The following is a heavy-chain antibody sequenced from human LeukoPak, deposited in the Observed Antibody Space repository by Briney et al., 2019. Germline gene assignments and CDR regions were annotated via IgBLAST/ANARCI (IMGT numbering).Heavy chain of an antibody. CDR3: ARDNIRGGKGIAAAGGYY. J-gene: IGHJ4*02. Sequence: ASVKVSCKASGGTFSSYAISWVRQAPGQGLEWMGGIIPIFDTAVYAQKFQGRVTVTADESTSAAYMDLSSLTSEDTAVYYCARDNIRGGKGIAAAGGYYWGEGTLVTVSS. D-gene: IGHD6-13*01. V-gene: IGHV1-69*13. CDR2: IIPIFDTA. CDR1: GGTFSSYA.